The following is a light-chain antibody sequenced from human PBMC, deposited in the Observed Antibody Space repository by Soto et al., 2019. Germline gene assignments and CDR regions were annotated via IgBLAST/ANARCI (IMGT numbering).Light chain of an antibody. CDR1: QDIKNV. Sequence: DIQMTQSPYCIFRSXGHSVTITXXASQDIKNVLGWYQQRPGKAPKRLIYAASSLQTGVPSRFSGSGSGTEFTLTINSLQPEDFATYFCLQYNNYPFTFGQGTRLEIK. V-gene: IGKV1-17*01. CDR3: LQYNNYPFT. CDR2: AAS. J-gene: IGKJ5*01.